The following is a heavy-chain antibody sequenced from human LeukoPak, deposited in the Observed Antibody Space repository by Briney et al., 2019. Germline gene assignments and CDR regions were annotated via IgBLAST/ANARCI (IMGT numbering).Heavy chain of an antibody. J-gene: IGHJ4*02. Sequence: ASVKVSCKASGYTFTSYGISWVRQAPGQGLEWMGWISAYNGNTNYAQKLQGRVTMTTDTSTSTAYMELRSLRSDDTAVYYCARVYWDVWFGELSSTFDYWGQGTLVTVSS. V-gene: IGHV1-18*01. D-gene: IGHD3-10*01. CDR2: ISAYNGNT. CDR3: ARVYWDVWFGELSSTFDY. CDR1: GYTFTSYG.